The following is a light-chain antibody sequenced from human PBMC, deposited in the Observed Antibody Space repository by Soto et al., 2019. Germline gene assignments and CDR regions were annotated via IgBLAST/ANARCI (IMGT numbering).Light chain of an antibody. CDR1: QTINNY. Sequence: DIQLTQSPSSLAASVGDRVTITCRASQTINNYINWYQHKPGQAPKFLIFAASSLQSGVPSRFSGSASETEFTLTVDSLQPEDSATYYCQQSYSAPWTFGQGTKVEVK. CDR3: QQSYSAPWT. V-gene: IGKV1-39*01. J-gene: IGKJ1*01. CDR2: AAS.